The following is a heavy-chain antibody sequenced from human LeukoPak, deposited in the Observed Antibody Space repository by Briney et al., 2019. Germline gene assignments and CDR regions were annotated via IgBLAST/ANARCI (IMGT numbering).Heavy chain of an antibody. Sequence: ASVKVSCTASGGTFSSYAISWVRQAPGQGLEWMGGIIPIFGTANYAQKFQGRVTITADESTITAYMELSSLRSEDTAVYYCARGRGVGATPHDYWGQGTLVTVSS. CDR2: IIPIFGTA. V-gene: IGHV1-69*13. CDR3: ARGRGVGATPHDY. J-gene: IGHJ4*02. D-gene: IGHD1-26*01. CDR1: GGTFSSYA.